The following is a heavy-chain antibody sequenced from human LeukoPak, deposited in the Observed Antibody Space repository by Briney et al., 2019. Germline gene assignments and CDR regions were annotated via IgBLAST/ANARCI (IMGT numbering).Heavy chain of an antibody. Sequence: GGSLRLSCAASGFTFSTYAVNWVRQAPGKGLEWVSTISGSGDSTYYADSVKGRFTISRDNSKNTLYLQMNSLRAEDTAVYYCAKDAGYSSHFSDYWGQGTLVTVSS. CDR3: AKDAGYSSHFSDY. V-gene: IGHV3-23*01. D-gene: IGHD6-13*01. CDR1: GFTFSTYA. CDR2: ISGSGDST. J-gene: IGHJ4*02.